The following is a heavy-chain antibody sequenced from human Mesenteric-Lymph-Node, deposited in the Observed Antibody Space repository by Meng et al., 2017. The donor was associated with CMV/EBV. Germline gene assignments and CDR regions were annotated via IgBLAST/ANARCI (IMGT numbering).Heavy chain of an antibody. D-gene: IGHD2-8*01. Sequence: GGSLRLSCAASAFTVSSNSMNWVRQAPGKGLEWVSLIYGGGNTYYADSVKGRFTISRDTSKNTLYLQMNSLRAEDTAVYYCARDFCTNGVCYFDYWGQGTLVTVSS. J-gene: IGHJ4*02. CDR3: ARDFCTNGVCYFDY. CDR1: AFTVSSNS. CDR2: IYGGGNT. V-gene: IGHV3-53*01.